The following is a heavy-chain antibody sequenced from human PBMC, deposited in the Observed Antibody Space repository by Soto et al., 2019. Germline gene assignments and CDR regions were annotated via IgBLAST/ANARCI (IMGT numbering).Heavy chain of an antibody. CDR3: ARADSSGYYFFDY. D-gene: IGHD3-22*01. J-gene: IGHJ4*02. Sequence: ASVKVSCKASGYTFTGYYMHWVRQAPGQGLEWMGWINPNSGGTNYAQKFQGRVTMTRDTSISTAYMELSRLRSDGTAVYYCARADSSGYYFFDYWGQGTLVTVSS. CDR1: GYTFTGYY. CDR2: INPNSGGT. V-gene: IGHV1-2*02.